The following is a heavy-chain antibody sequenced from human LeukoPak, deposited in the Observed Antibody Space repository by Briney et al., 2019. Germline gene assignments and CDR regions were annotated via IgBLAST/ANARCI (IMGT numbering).Heavy chain of an antibody. Sequence: GGSLRLSCAASGFTVSSNYMSWVRQAPGKGLEWVSVIYSGGSTYYADSVKGRFTISRDNSKNTLYLQMNSLRAEDTAMYYCASTSNDFWRSAYYYYYMDVWGKGTTVTVSS. CDR3: ASTSNDFWRSAYYYYYMDV. V-gene: IGHV3-66*02. CDR1: GFTVSSNY. CDR2: IYSGGST. D-gene: IGHD3-3*01. J-gene: IGHJ6*03.